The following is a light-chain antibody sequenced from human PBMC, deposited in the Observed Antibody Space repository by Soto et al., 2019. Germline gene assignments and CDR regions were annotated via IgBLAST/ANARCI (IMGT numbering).Light chain of an antibody. J-gene: IGKJ1*01. V-gene: IGKV1-39*01. Sequence: DIQMTQSPSSLSASVGDRVTISCRASQSIRNYVSWYQQKPGTAPKLLIRAASTLQSGVPSRFSGSGSVTDFTLTIRSLQIEDFSTYFCQQTDSTPLTFGQGTNVEI. CDR1: QSIRNY. CDR3: QQTDSTPLT. CDR2: AAS.